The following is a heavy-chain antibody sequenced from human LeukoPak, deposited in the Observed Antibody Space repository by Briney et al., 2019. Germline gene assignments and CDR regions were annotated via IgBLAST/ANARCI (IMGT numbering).Heavy chain of an antibody. CDR2: ITGGGDDT. V-gene: IGHV3-23*01. Sequence: GGSLRLSCAAPGFTFSSYAMSWVRQAPGKGLEWFSAITGGGDDTYYADSVEGRFTISRDNSKNTLYLQMNSLRAEDTAVYYCAKGSRVSRPYYFDYWGQGTLVTVSS. J-gene: IGHJ4*02. CDR3: AKGSRVSRPYYFDY. CDR1: GFTFSSYA. D-gene: IGHD6-6*01.